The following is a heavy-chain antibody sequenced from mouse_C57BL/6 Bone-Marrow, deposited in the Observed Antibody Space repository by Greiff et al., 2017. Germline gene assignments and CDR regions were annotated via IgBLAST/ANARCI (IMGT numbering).Heavy chain of an antibody. Sequence: QVQLQQPGAELVMPGASVKLSCKASGYTFTSYWMHWVKQRPGQGLEWIGEIDPSDSYTNYNQKFKGKSTLTVDKSSSTAYMQLSSLTSEDAAVDYCAPLRGDWYCDVWGTGTTVTVSA. D-gene: IGHD1-2*01. J-gene: IGHJ1*03. CDR1: GYTFTSYW. CDR2: IDPSDSYT. CDR3: APLRGDWYCDV. V-gene: IGHV1-69*01.